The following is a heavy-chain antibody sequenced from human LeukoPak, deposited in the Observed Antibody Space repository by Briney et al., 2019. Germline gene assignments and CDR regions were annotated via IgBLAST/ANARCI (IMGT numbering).Heavy chain of an antibody. J-gene: IGHJ3*02. Sequence: GGSLRLSCAASGLSFSSYWMKWVRQDPGKGLEWVANIKGDGSEKYYVDSVKGRFTISRDIAKNSLYLQMNSLRAEDTAVYYCARPLTSSGYYVGDAFDIWGQGTMVTVSS. CDR3: ARPLTSSGYYVGDAFDI. CDR1: GLSFSSYW. D-gene: IGHD3-22*01. V-gene: IGHV3-7*01. CDR2: IKGDGSEK.